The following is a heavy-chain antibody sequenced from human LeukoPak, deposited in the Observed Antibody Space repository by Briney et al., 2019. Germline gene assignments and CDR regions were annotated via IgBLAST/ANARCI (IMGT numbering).Heavy chain of an antibody. Sequence: PGGSLRLSCAASGFTFSDYYMSWIRQAPGKGLEWVSHISSSGSTIYYADSVKGRFTISRDNAKNPLYLQMNSLRAEDTAVYYCSMVTKGTFDYWGQGTLVTVSS. D-gene: IGHD5-18*01. CDR2: ISSSGSTI. CDR3: SMVTKGTFDY. CDR1: GFTFSDYY. V-gene: IGHV3-11*04. J-gene: IGHJ4*02.